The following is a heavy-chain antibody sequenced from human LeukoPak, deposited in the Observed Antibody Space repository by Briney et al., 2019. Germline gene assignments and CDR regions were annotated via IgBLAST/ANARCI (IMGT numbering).Heavy chain of an antibody. CDR2: ISGSGGDT. Sequence: GGSLRLSCAASGFTFSSYGMSWVRQAPGKGLEWLSYISGSGGDTNYADSVRGRFTISRDNAMNSLYLQMNSLRVEDTAVYYCARDPRTVRIWGQGTLVTVSS. V-gene: IGHV3-21*05. J-gene: IGHJ4*02. CDR1: GFTFSSYG. D-gene: IGHD1-1*01. CDR3: ARDPRTVRI.